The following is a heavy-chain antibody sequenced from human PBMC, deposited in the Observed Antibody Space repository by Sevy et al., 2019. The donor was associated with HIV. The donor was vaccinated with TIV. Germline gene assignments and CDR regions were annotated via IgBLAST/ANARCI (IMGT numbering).Heavy chain of an antibody. CDR3: ARVGYDFWSGLKEFDP. J-gene: IGHJ5*02. CDR1: GGSISGYY. CDR2: IYYSGST. D-gene: IGHD3-3*01. V-gene: IGHV4-59*13. Sequence: SETLSLTCTVSGGSISGYYWSWIRQPPGKGLEWIGYIYYSGSTNYNPSLKSRVTISVDTSKNQFSLKLSSVTAADTAVYYCARVGYDFWSGLKEFDPWGQGTLVTVSS.